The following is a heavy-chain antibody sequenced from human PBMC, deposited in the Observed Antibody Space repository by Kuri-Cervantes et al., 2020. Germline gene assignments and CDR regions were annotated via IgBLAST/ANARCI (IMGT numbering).Heavy chain of an antibody. CDR1: GGSISSGDYY. V-gene: IGHV4-30-4*01. D-gene: IGHD6-13*01. CDR3: VTLHDAYSSSWYGYYYYGMDV. J-gene: IGHJ6*02. CDR2: IYYSGST. Sequence: SETLSLTCTVSGGSISSGDYYWSWIRQPPGKGLEWIGYIYYSGSTYYNPSLKSRVTISVDTSKNQFSLKLSSVTAADTAVYYCVTLHDAYSSSWYGYYYYGMDVWGQGTTVTVSS.